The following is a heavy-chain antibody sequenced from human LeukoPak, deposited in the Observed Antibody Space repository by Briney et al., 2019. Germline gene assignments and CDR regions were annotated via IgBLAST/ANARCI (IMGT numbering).Heavy chain of an antibody. CDR1: GGSISSSSYY. J-gene: IGHJ5*02. CDR2: IYYSGST. Sequence: SETLSLTCTVSGGSISSSSYYWGWIRQPPGKGLEWIGSIYYSGSTYYNPSLKSRVTISVDTSKNQFSLKLSSVTAADTAVYYCARHLHSSSPLDWFDPWGQGTLVTVSS. V-gene: IGHV4-39*01. D-gene: IGHD6-6*01. CDR3: ARHLHSSSPLDWFDP.